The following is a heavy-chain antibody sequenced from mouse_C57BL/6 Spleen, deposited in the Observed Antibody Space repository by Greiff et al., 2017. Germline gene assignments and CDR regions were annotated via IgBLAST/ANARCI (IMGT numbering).Heavy chain of an antibody. D-gene: IGHD1-1*01. CDR1: GYTFTSYW. CDR2: IYPGSGST. V-gene: IGHV1-55*01. Sequence: QVQLQQSGAELVKPGASVKLSCKASGYTFTSYWITWVKQRPGQGLEWIGDIYPGSGSTNYNEKFKSKATLTVDKSSSTAYMQLSSLTSEDSAVYYCARAGAFYCGSSHWYFDDWGTGTTVTVSS. J-gene: IGHJ1*03. CDR3: ARAGAFYCGSSHWYFDD.